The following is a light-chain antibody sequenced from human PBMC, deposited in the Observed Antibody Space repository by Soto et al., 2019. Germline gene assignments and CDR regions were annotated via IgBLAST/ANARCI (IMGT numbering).Light chain of an antibody. J-gene: IGLJ3*02. CDR1: SVDINY. V-gene: IGLV2-8*01. Sequence: QSVLTQPPSASGSRGKSVTISCTGTSVDINYVSWFQQHPGKAPKLIICEVTKRPSGVPDRFSGSKSGNTASLTVSGLQDDDEADYYCSSYAGRDIWVFGGGTQLTVL. CDR2: EVT. CDR3: SSYAGRDIWV.